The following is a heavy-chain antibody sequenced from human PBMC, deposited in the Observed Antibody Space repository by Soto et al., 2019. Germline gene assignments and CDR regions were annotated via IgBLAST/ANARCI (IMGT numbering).Heavy chain of an antibody. V-gene: IGHV2-5*02. Sequence: QITLKESGPTLVKPTQTLTLTCTFSGFSLSTSGVGVGWIRQPPGKALEWLALIYWDDDKRYSPSLKSRLTITKDTSKNQVVLTMTNLDPVDTATYYCAHLAPPNYDYIWGSYRYYYFDYWGQGTLVTVSS. CDR3: AHLAPPNYDYIWGSYRYYYFDY. D-gene: IGHD3-16*02. CDR1: GFSLSTSGVG. CDR2: IYWDDDK. J-gene: IGHJ4*02.